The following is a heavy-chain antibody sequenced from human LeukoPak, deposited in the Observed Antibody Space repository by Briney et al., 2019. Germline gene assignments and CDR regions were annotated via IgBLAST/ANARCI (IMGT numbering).Heavy chain of an antibody. CDR2: ISWNSGSI. J-gene: IGHJ4*02. CDR1: GFTFDDYA. CDR3: AMSGGWYEIDY. V-gene: IGHV3-9*01. D-gene: IGHD6-19*01. Sequence: GGSLRLSCAASGFTFDDYAMHWVRHAPGKGLEWVSGISWNSGSIGYADSVKGRFTISRDNAKNSLYLQMNSLRAEDTALYYCAMSGGWYEIDYWGQGTLVTVSS.